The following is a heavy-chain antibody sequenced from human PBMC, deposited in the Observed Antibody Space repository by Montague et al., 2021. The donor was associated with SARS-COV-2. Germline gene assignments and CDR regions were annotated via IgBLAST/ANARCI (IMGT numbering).Heavy chain of an antibody. Sequence: SETLSLTCNVSGGSINDHYRCWIRQSPGKGLEWIGYISSNGETNYNPSLNSRVTLSADASRNEFSLKLDSVTAADTAVYFCARRGYYDSAGYHWHLDLWGRGMLVTVSS. J-gene: IGHJ2*01. V-gene: IGHV4-4*09. D-gene: IGHD3-22*01. CDR3: ARRGYYDSAGYHWHLDL. CDR1: GGSINDHY. CDR2: ISSNGET.